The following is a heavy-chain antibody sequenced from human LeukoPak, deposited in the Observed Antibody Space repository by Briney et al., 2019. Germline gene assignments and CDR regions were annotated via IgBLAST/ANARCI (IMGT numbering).Heavy chain of an antibody. D-gene: IGHD3-22*01. J-gene: IGHJ3*02. Sequence: GESLKISCKGSGYSFTSYWIGWVRQMPGKGLEWMGIIYPGDSDTRYSPSFQGQVTISADKSISTAYLQWSSLKASDTAMYYCARQKGAYYYDSSGYGAFYIWGQGTMVTVSS. V-gene: IGHV5-51*01. CDR3: ARQKGAYYYDSSGYGAFYI. CDR2: IYPGDSDT. CDR1: GYSFTSYW.